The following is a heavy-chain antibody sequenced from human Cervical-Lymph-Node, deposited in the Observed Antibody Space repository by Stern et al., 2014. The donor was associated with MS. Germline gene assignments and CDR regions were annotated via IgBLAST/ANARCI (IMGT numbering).Heavy chain of an antibody. CDR2: VNRDGTSI. CDR1: GFTLSSYW. Sequence: EVQLVESGGGLVQPGGSLRLSCAASGFTLSSYWMHWVRQAPGQGLVWVSRVNRDGTSISYADSVKGRFTISRDNAKNTLYLQMNSLRAEDTAVYYCATDPYYFDYWGQGALVTVSS. CDR3: ATDPYYFDY. V-gene: IGHV3-74*02. J-gene: IGHJ4*02.